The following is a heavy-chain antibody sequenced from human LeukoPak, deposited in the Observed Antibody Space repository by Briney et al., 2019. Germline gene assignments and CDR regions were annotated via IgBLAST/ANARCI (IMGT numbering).Heavy chain of an antibody. V-gene: IGHV3-23*01. Sequence: PGGSLRLSCAASGFTFSNYALSWVRQAPGKGLEWVSSIIGSGGSSYYVDSVRGRFTISRDNSNSALYLQMNSLRAEDTALYYCAKEGSERHLNLDVWGKGTTVTVSS. J-gene: IGHJ6*04. CDR3: AKEGSERHLNLDV. CDR2: IIGSGGSS. CDR1: GFTFSNYA. D-gene: IGHD1-1*01.